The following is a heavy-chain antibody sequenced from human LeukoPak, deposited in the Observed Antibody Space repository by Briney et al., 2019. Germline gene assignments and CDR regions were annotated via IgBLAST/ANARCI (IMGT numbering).Heavy chain of an antibody. CDR1: GFTFSHYW. D-gene: IGHD2-2*01. CDR3: AKDRHAPGRFCSSTTCFPFDL. V-gene: IGHV3-74*01. J-gene: IGHJ5*02. Sequence: GGSLRLSCAASGFTFSHYWMHWVRQVPGKGLVWVSHINNDGSSTTYADSVKGRFTISRDNAKNTLYLQMNSLRAEDTARYYCAKDRHAPGRFCSSTTCFPFDLWGQGTLVTVSS. CDR2: INNDGSST.